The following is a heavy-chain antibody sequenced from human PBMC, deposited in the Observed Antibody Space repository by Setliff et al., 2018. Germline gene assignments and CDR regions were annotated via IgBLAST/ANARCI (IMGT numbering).Heavy chain of an antibody. D-gene: IGHD3-3*01. Sequence: SETLSLTCTVSGASISSYYWSWIRQPPGEGLEWIGYIYSSGNIKYNPSLKSRVTISLDTSKNQFSLKVTSVTAADTAVYFCARGYYNFLSGYYTPYYFDYWGQGTLVTVSS. CDR1: GASISSYY. V-gene: IGHV4-4*09. CDR3: ARGYYNFLSGYYTPYYFDY. J-gene: IGHJ4*02. CDR2: IYSSGNI.